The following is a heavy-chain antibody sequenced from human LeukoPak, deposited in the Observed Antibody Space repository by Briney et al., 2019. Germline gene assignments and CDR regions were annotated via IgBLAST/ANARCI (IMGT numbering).Heavy chain of an antibody. D-gene: IGHD3-22*01. V-gene: IGHV4-34*01. CDR3: ARSLKDSSGYYWQIDY. J-gene: IGHJ4*02. Sequence: SETLSLTCAVYGGSFSGFYWSWIRQPPGKGLEWIGDINHSGGTNYIPSLKSRVTISVDTSKNQFSLKLTSVTAADTAVYYCARSLKDSSGYYWQIDYWGQGTLVTVSS. CDR1: GGSFSGFY. CDR2: INHSGGT.